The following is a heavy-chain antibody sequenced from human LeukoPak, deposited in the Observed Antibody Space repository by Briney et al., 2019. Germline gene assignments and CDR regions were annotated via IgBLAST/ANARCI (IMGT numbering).Heavy chain of an antibody. Sequence: PGGSLRLSCAASGFTFSSYSMNWVRQAPGKGLEWVSSISSSSSYIYYADSVKGRFTISRDNAKNSLYLQMNSLRAEDTAVYYCARDFYYDSSGLEPRGFDYWGQGTLVTVSS. V-gene: IGHV3-21*01. CDR2: ISSSSSYI. CDR3: ARDFYYDSSGLEPRGFDY. J-gene: IGHJ4*02. D-gene: IGHD3-22*01. CDR1: GFTFSSYS.